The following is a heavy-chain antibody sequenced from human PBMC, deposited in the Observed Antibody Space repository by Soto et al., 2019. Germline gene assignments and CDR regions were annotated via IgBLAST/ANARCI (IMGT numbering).Heavy chain of an antibody. CDR3: ASNREYTAEHCSGGSCLRYYFDY. V-gene: IGHV3-21*01. Sequence: GGSLRLSCAASGFTFSSYSMNWVRQAPGKGLEWVSSISSSSSYIYYADSVKGRFTISRDNAKNSLYLQMNSLRAEDTAVYYCASNREYTAEHCSGGSCLRYYFDYWGQGTLVTVSS. J-gene: IGHJ4*02. CDR1: GFTFSSYS. CDR2: ISSSSSYI. D-gene: IGHD2-15*01.